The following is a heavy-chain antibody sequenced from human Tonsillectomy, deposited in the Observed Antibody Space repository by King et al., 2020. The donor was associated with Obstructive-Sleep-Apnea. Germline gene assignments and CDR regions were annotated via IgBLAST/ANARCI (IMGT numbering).Heavy chain of an antibody. CDR3: AGWGSGSYYNSGWFDP. CDR2: IKQDGSEK. D-gene: IGHD3-10*01. Sequence: VQLVESGGGLVQPGGSLRLSCAASGFTFSSYWMSWVRHAPGKGLEWVANIKQDGSEKYYVDSVKGRFTISRDNAKNSLYLQMNSLRAEDTAVYYCAGWGSGSYYNSGWFDPWGQGTLVTVSS. CDR1: GFTFSSYW. J-gene: IGHJ5*02. V-gene: IGHV3-7*03.